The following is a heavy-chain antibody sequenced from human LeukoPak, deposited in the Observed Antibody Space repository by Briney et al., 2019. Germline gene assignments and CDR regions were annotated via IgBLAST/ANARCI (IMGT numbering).Heavy chain of an antibody. Sequence: GASVKVSCKASGYTFTSYDINWVRQATGQGLEWMGWMNPNSGNTGYAQKFQGRVTMTRNTSISTAYMKLSSLRSEDTAVYYCARVRSAYRYSSSWYFFTFWGQGTLVTVSS. CDR2: MNPNSGNT. V-gene: IGHV1-8*01. D-gene: IGHD6-13*01. CDR1: GYTFTSYD. CDR3: ARVRSAYRYSSSWYFFTF. J-gene: IGHJ4*02.